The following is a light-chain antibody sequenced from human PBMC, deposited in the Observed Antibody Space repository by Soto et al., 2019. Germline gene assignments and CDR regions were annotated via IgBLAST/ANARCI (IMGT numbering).Light chain of an antibody. CDR1: QSVSSNH. CDR2: GAS. V-gene: IGKV3-20*01. CDR3: QQYGRSPPIT. Sequence: EIVLTQSPGTLSLSPGERATLSCRASQSVSSNHLAWYQQKPGQAPRLLIYGASSRATGIPDRFSGSGSGTDFTLTISRLEPEDFAVYYCQQYGRSPPITFGQGTRLEI. J-gene: IGKJ5*01.